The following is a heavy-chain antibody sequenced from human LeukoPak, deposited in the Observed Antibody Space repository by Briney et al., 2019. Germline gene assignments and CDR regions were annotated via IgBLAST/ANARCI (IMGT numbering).Heavy chain of an antibody. CDR2: IYYSGST. J-gene: IGHJ4*02. Sequence: SETLSLTCTVSGGSISSSSYYWGWIRQPPGKGLEWIGRIYYSGSTYYNPSLKSRVTISVDTSKNQFSLKLSSVTAADTAVYYCASLSGGGYFDYWGQGTLVTVSS. V-gene: IGHV4-39*01. CDR1: GGSISSSSYY. CDR3: ASLSGGGYFDY. D-gene: IGHD7-27*01.